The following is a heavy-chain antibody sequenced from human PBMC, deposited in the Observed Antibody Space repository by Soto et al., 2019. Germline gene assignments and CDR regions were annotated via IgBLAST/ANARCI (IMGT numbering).Heavy chain of an antibody. D-gene: IGHD3-22*01. Sequence: EVRLLESGGGFVQPGGSLRLSCAASGFTFSNYAMSWVRQTPGRVLEWVSTINDSGVSTYYADSVKGRFAISRDNSMNTLFLQMNSLRAEDTAVYYCAKDGGIDLVISELLFDIWGHGTMVTVSS. J-gene: IGHJ3*02. CDR3: AKDGGIDLVISELLFDI. CDR2: INDSGVST. CDR1: GFTFSNYA. V-gene: IGHV3-23*01.